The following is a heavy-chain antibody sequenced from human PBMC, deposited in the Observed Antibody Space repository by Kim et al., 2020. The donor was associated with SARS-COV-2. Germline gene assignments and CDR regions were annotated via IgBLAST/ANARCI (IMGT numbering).Heavy chain of an antibody. J-gene: IGHJ4*02. D-gene: IGHD2-2*01. CDR3: ARKALPAGYFPY. Sequence: YYLDSGKGRFTTSRDNAKNSLYLQMNSLRAEDTAVYYCARKALPAGYFPYWGQGTLVPVSS. V-gene: IGHV3-7*01.